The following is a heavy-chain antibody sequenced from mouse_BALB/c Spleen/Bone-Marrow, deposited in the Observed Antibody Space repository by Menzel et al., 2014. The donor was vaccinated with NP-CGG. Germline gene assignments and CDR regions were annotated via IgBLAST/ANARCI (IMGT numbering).Heavy chain of an antibody. CDR3: ARVLRVYAMDY. D-gene: IGHD2-4*01. J-gene: IGHJ4*01. CDR2: ISSGGSYT. Sequence: EVQGVESGGGLVKPGGSLKLSCAASGFAFSSYDMSWVRQTPEKRPEWVATISSGGSYTYYPDSVKGRFTISRDNARNTLYLQMSSLRSEDTALYYCARVLRVYAMDYWGQGTSVTVSS. V-gene: IGHV5-9*02. CDR1: GFAFSSYD.